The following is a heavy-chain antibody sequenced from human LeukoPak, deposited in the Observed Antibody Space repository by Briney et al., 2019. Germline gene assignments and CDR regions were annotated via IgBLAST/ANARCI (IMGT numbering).Heavy chain of an antibody. Sequence: GGSLRLSCAASGFTFSSYAMSWVRQTPGKGLEWVAATSSSDAGTYHADSVRGRFTISRDNSKNTLYLQMNSLRAEDAAVYFCAKAPVTSCRGAYCYPFDSWGQGTLVTVSS. CDR2: TSSSDAGT. J-gene: IGHJ4*02. CDR3: AKAPVTSCRGAYCYPFDS. V-gene: IGHV3-23*01. D-gene: IGHD2-21*01. CDR1: GFTFSSYA.